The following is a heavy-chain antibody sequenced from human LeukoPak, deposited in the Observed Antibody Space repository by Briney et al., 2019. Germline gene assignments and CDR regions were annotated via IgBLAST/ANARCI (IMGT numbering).Heavy chain of an antibody. CDR2: INHSGST. J-gene: IGHJ6*03. Sequence: SETLSLTCAVYGGSFSGYYWSWIRQPPGKGLEWMGEINHSGSTNYNPSLKSRVTISVDTSKTQFSLKLSSVTAADTAVSYCARGEEYYYYMDVWGKGTTVTVSS. V-gene: IGHV4-34*01. CDR1: GGSFSGYY. CDR3: ARGEEYYYYMDV.